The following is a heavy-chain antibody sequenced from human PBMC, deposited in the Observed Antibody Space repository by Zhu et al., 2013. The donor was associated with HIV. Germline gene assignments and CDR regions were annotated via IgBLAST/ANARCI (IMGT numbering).Heavy chain of an antibody. CDR1: GYTFTGYY. CDR2: INPNSGGT. CDR3: ARDTGRAYCGGDCYSKNGMDV. V-gene: IGHV1-2*02. J-gene: IGHJ6*02. D-gene: IGHD2-21*02. Sequence: QVQLVQSGAEVKKPGASVKVSCKASGYTFTGYYMHWVRQAPGQGLEWMGWINPNSGGTNYAQKFQGRVTMTRDTSISTAYMELSRLRSDDAAVYYCARDTGRAYCGGDCYSKNGMDVWGQGDHGSPSP.